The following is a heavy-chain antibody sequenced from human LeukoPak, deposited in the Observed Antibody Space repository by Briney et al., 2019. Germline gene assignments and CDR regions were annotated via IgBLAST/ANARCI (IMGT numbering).Heavy chain of an antibody. Sequence: GGSLRLSCAASGFTFSSYWMSWVRQAPGEGLGWVANIKQDGTEKYYMDSVKGRFSISRDNAKNSLYLQMNALRAEDTAVYYCAGDVRPDYWGQGTLVTVST. J-gene: IGHJ4*02. V-gene: IGHV3-7*04. CDR1: GFTFSSYW. CDR3: AGDVRPDY. D-gene: IGHD6-6*01. CDR2: IKQDGTEK.